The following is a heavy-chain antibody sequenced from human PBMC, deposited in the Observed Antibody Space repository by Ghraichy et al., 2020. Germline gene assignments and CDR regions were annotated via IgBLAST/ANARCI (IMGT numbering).Heavy chain of an antibody. Sequence: ASVKVSCKASGYTFTDYYIHWVQQAPGQGPEWMGRINPDSGATIFAQNFQGRVTMTRDTSISTAYMELSRLKSDDTAVYYCARVMAARYRWFDPWGQGTLVTVSS. CDR3: ARVMAARYRWFDP. CDR1: GYTFTDYY. J-gene: IGHJ5*02. CDR2: INPDSGAT. D-gene: IGHD6-6*01. V-gene: IGHV1-2*06.